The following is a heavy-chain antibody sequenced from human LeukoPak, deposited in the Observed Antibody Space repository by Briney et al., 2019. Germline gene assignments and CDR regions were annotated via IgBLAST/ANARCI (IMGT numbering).Heavy chain of an antibody. J-gene: IGHJ4*02. D-gene: IGHD4-17*01. CDR2: VRYDSSNK. Sequence: PGGSLTLSCAASGFTFSGYGMHWVRQAPGKGLEWVAFVRYDSSNKYYADSVKGRFTVSRDNSKNMLYLQMNSLRAEDTAVYYCAKGARDDYGDPSPVDYWGQGTLVTVSS. CDR1: GFTFSGYG. V-gene: IGHV3-30*02. CDR3: AKGARDDYGDPSPVDY.